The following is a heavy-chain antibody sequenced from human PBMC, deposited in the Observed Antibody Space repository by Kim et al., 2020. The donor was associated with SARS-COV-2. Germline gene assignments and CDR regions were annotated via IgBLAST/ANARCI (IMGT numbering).Heavy chain of an antibody. V-gene: IGHV4-39*01. CDR3: ARRASDGRGFHYVDH. J-gene: IGHJ4*02. CDR1: SGSISSNSDN. D-gene: IGHD2-15*01. CDR2: VFYSGKS. Sequence: SETLSLTCTVSSGSISSNSDNWAWIRQAPGKGLEWIATVFYSGKSEYNPSLKSRVTVSIDTSKSQFSLEVTSVTAADTAVYYCARRASDGRGFHYVDHWGQGILVAVSS.